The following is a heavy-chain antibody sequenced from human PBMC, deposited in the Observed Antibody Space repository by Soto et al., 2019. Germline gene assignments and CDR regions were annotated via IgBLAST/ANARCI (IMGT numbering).Heavy chain of an antibody. J-gene: IGHJ6*02. CDR1: GFTFRNAW. V-gene: IGHV3-15*07. Sequence: ELQLVESGGALVKPGEPLRLSCAASGFTFRNAWMNWVRQAPGKGLEWVGRIKSKADGGTTDYAASVKGKFTISRDDSKNTLYLQMNSLKTEDTAVYFCTTDGPNLGPYDMDVWGQGTTVTVSS. D-gene: IGHD7-27*01. CDR2: IKSKADGGTT. CDR3: TTDGPNLGPYDMDV.